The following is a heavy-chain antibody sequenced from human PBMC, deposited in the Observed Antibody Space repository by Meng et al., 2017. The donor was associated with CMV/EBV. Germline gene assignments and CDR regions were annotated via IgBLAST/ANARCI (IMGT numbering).Heavy chain of an antibody. V-gene: IGHV1-2*02. CDR2: INPNSGGT. CDR3: ARSSQWLLPNLDH. CDR1: GYTFTGYY. D-gene: IGHD6-19*01. Sequence: ASVKVSCKASGYTFTGYYMHWVRQAPGQGLEWMGWINPNSGGTNYAQKFQGRVTLTTDESTSTAYMELSSLTSEDTAVYYCARSSQWLLPNLDHWGQGTLVTVSS. J-gene: IGHJ4*02.